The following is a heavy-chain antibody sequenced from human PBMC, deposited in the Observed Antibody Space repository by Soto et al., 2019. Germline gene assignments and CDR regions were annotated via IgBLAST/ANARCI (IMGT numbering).Heavy chain of an antibody. CDR1: GYSFTKHW. J-gene: IGHJ6*02. CDR3: ARHYICRGGDCYYYGMDV. Sequence: GESLKISCKGSGYSFTKHWISWVRQMPGKGLEWMGRIDPSDSYINYSPSFQGHVTISADKSINTAYLQWSSLRASDTAIYYCARHYICRGGDCYYYGMDVWGQGTTVTVSS. D-gene: IGHD3-16*01. V-gene: IGHV5-10-1*01. CDR2: IDPSDSYI.